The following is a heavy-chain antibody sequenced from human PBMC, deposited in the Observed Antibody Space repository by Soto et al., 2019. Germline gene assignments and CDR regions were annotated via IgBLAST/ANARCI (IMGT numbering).Heavy chain of an antibody. CDR2: IYPGDSET. CDR1: GYIFTTYW. V-gene: IGHV5-51*01. Sequence: PRESLKISCQASGYIFTTYWIGWVRQMPGKGLEWMGIIYPGDSETRYSPSFPGQVTISADKSISTAYLQWTSLKASDNAMYYCARHSATVTANYGMDVWGLGTTVTVSS. J-gene: IGHJ6*02. D-gene: IGHD2-21*02. CDR3: ARHSATVTANYGMDV.